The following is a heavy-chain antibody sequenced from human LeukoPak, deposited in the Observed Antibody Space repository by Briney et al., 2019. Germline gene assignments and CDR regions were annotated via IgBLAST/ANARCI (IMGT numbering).Heavy chain of an antibody. CDR2: ITYSGTT. CDR1: GDSISSSTYSTTYY. Sequence: PSETLSLTCTASGDSISSSTYSTTYYWGWIRQPPGKGLEWIGSITYSGTTHYNASLKSRVTISVDTSKNQFSLRLSSVTAADTAVYFCARHGGRYNWSPSDWGQGTLVTVSS. V-gene: IGHV4-39*01. J-gene: IGHJ4*02. D-gene: IGHD1-20*01. CDR3: ARHGGRYNWSPSD.